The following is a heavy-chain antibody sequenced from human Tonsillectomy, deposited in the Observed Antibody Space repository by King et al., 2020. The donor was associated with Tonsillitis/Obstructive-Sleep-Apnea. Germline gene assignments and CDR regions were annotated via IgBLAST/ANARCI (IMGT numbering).Heavy chain of an antibody. Sequence: QLVQSGSELKKPGASVKVSCKASGYTFTNYAVNWVRQAPGQGLEWMGWINTNTGNPTYAQGFTGRFVFSLDTSVSTAYLQISSLKAEDTAVYYCATPIHWNDDPYFDYWGQGTLVTVSS. D-gene: IGHD1-1*01. CDR2: INTNTGNP. V-gene: IGHV7-4-1*02. CDR3: ATPIHWNDDPYFDY. J-gene: IGHJ4*02. CDR1: GYTFTNYA.